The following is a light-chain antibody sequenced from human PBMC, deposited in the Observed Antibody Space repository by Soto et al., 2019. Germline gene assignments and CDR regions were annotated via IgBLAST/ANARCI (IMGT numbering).Light chain of an antibody. CDR2: AAS. J-gene: IGKJ1*01. CDR1: QGISSY. V-gene: IGKV1-8*01. CDR3: QQYYSYPRT. Sequence: AIRMTQSPSSLSASTGDRVTITCRASQGISSYLAWYQQKPGKAPKLLIYAASTLQSGVPSRFSGSGSGTDFTLTINCLQSEDFAPYYCQQYYSYPRTFGQGTKVESK.